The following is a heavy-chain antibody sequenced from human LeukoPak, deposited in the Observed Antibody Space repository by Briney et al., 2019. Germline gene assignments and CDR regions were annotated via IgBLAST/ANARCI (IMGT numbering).Heavy chain of an antibody. CDR3: ARGYSSSWGIFDY. Sequence: PGGSLRLSCAASGFTFSSNWMSWVRQAPGKGLEWVSSISSSSSYIYYADSVKGRFTISRDNAKNSLYLQMNSLRAEDTAVYYCARGYSSSWGIFDYWGQGTLVTVSS. CDR2: ISSSSSYI. CDR1: GFTFSSNW. J-gene: IGHJ4*02. V-gene: IGHV3-21*01. D-gene: IGHD6-13*01.